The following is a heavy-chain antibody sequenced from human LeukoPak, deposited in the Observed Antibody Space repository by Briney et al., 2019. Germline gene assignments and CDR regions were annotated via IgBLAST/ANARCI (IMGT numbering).Heavy chain of an antibody. J-gene: IGHJ4*02. V-gene: IGHV4-39*07. D-gene: IGHD3-16*02. CDR1: GGSISSSSYY. Sequence: PSETLSLTCTVSGGSISSSSYYWGWIRQPPGKGLEWIGSIYYSGSTYYNPSLKSRVTISVDTSKNQFSLKLSSVTAADTAVYYCARVGLTFGGVIPLSWGQGTLVTVSS. CDR2: IYYSGST. CDR3: ARVGLTFGGVIPLS.